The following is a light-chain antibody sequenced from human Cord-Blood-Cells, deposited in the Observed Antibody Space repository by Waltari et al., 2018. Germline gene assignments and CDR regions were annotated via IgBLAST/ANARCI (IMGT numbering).Light chain of an antibody. CDR3: AAWDDSLNGWV. J-gene: IGLJ3*02. CDR1: SSNIGSNT. V-gene: IGLV1-44*01. Sequence: QSVLTQPPSASGTPGQRVTISCSGSSSNIGSNTVNWYQQLPGTAPKRLIYSNNQRPSGVPDRFSASKSGTSASLAISGLQSEDEADYYCAAWDDSLNGWVFGGGTKLTVL. CDR2: SNN.